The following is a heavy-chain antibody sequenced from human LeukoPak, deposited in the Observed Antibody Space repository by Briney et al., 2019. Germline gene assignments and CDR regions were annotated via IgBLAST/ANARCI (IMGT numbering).Heavy chain of an antibody. D-gene: IGHD6-6*01. J-gene: IGHJ4*02. CDR2: ISAHNGNA. CDR1: GYTFTSYG. CDR3: ARAYSNSSPFDY. V-gene: IGHV1-18*01. Sequence: ASVKVSCKASGYTFTSYGISWVRQAPGQGLEWMGWISAHNGNANYAQKFQGRVTMTTDTLATTAYMELRSLRSEDTAVYYCARAYSNSSPFDYWGQGTLVTVSS.